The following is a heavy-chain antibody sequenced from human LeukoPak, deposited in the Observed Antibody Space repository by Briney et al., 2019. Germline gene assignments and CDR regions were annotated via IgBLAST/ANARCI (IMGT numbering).Heavy chain of an antibody. D-gene: IGHD2-15*01. CDR1: GFTFSNYW. J-gene: IGHJ4*02. V-gene: IGHV3-7*04. CDR3: ARDRRCSGGSCYYFDY. CDR2: IKQDGSEK. Sequence: GGSLRLSCAASGFTFSNYWMTWVRQAPGKGLEWVANIKQDGSEKYYVDSVLGRFTLSRDNAKNSLYLQVNSLRAEDTAVYYCARDRRCSGGSCYYFDYWGQGTLVTVSS.